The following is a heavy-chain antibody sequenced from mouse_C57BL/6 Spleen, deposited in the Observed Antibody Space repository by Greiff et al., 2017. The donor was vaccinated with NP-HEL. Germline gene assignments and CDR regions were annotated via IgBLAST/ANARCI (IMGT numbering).Heavy chain of an antibody. Sequence: QVQLQQSGAELVRPGASVTLSCKASGYTFTDYEMHWVKQTPVHGLEWIGAIDPETGGTAYNQKFKGKAILTADKSSSTAYMELRSLTSEDSAVYYCTRSPPNGSPFAYGGQGTLVTVSA. J-gene: IGHJ3*01. D-gene: IGHD1-1*01. CDR2: IDPETGGT. CDR1: GYTFTDYE. V-gene: IGHV1-15*01. CDR3: TRSPPNGSPFAY.